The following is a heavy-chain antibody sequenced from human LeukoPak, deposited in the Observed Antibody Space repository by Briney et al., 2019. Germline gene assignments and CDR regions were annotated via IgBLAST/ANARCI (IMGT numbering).Heavy chain of an antibody. Sequence: SETLSLTCAVYGGSFSGYYWSWIRQPPGKGLEWIGYIYYSGSTNYDPSLKSRVTISVDTSRKQFSLKLHSVSAADTAVYYCARDRGRATWFDPWGQGTVVTVSS. D-gene: IGHD3-10*01. CDR3: ARDRGRATWFDP. CDR1: GGSFSGYY. V-gene: IGHV4-59*01. J-gene: IGHJ5*02. CDR2: IYYSGST.